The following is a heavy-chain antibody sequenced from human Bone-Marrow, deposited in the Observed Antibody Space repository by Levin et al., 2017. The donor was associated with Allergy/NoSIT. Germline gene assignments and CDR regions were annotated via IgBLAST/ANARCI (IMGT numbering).Heavy chain of an antibody. CDR1: GFTVSRHG. CDR2: IWYDGSSQ. V-gene: IGHV3-33*01. CDR3: ARDGLLYRSWLDY. J-gene: IGHJ4*02. D-gene: IGHD2/OR15-2a*01. Sequence: SGGSLRLSCAASGFTVSRHGMHWVRQAPGKGLEWVAVIWYDGSSQYYADSVKGRFTISRDNFKNTLYLQMNSLRAEDTAVYYCARDGLLYRSWLDYWGQGTLVIVPS.